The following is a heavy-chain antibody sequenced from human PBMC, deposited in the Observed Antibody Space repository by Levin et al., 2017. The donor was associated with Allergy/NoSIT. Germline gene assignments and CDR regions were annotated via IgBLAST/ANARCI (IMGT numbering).Heavy chain of an antibody. J-gene: IGHJ3*02. CDR2: IYYSGST. CDR1: GGSISSYY. D-gene: IGHD5-12*01. CDR3: ARDGPYSGYDFDAFDI. V-gene: IGHV4-59*01. Sequence: SETLSLTCTVSGGSISSYYWSWIRQPPGKGLEWIGYIYYSGSTNYNPSLKSRVTISVDTSKNQFSLKLSSVTAADTAVYYCARDGPYSGYDFDAFDIWGQGTMVTVSS.